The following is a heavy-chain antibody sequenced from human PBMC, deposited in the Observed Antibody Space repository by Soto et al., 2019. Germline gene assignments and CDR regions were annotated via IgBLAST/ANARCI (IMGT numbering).Heavy chain of an antibody. CDR2: ISYDGSNK. V-gene: IGHV3-30-3*01. CDR1: GFTFSSYA. J-gene: IGHJ5*02. D-gene: IGHD2-15*01. CDR3: ARDRVVVVVAATINWFDP. Sequence: PGGSLRLSCAASGFTFSSYAMHWVRQAPGKGLEWVAVISYDGSNKYYADSVKGRFTISRDNSKNTLYLQMNSLRAEDTAVYYCARDRVVVVVAATINWFDPWGQGTLVTVS.